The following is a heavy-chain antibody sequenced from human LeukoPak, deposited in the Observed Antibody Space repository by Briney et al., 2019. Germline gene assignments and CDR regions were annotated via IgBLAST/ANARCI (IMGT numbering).Heavy chain of an antibody. D-gene: IGHD6-19*01. J-gene: IGHJ3*02. Sequence: GGSLKIPCEGSGHIFNNYWIGWVRQMPGKGLEWMGIVYPGDSDTKYSPPFEGQVPISADKSISTAYLQWRSLKATDTAMYYCARSRGPYRSPSATPRAFDIWGQGIMVTVA. CDR3: ARSRGPYRSPSATPRAFDI. V-gene: IGHV5-51*01. CDR1: GHIFNNYW. CDR2: VYPGDSDT.